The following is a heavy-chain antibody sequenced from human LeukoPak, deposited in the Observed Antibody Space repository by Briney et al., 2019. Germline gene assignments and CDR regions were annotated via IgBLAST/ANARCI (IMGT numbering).Heavy chain of an antibody. CDR1: GGSISSGGYS. V-gene: IGHV4-30-2*01. Sequence: SQTLSLTCAVSGGSISSGGYSWSWIRQPPGKGLEWIGYIYHSGSTYYSPSLKSRVTISVDRSKNQFSLKLSSVTAADTAVYYCARARDYDFWSGYYTESYYYFDYWGQGTLVTVSS. D-gene: IGHD3-3*01. J-gene: IGHJ4*02. CDR3: ARARDYDFWSGYYTESYYYFDY. CDR2: IYHSGST.